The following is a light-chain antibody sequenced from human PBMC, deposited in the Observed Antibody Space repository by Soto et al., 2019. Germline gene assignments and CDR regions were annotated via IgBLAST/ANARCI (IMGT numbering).Light chain of an antibody. CDR3: QQYNNWPRT. Sequence: DIVMTQSPDSLAVSLGERATLNCKSSQILLKSSNNKNYLAWYKQKPGQPPKLLIYWASTRESGVPDRFRGSGSGTEFTLTVSSLQSEDFAVYYCQQYNNWPRTFGQGTTGDIK. V-gene: IGKV4-1*01. CDR2: WAS. CDR1: QILLKSSNNKNY. J-gene: IGKJ1*01.